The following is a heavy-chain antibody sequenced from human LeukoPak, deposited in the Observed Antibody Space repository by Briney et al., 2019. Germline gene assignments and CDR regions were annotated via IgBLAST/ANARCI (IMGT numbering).Heavy chain of an antibody. CDR2: INWNCDST. CDR3: ARKNPDYYDSSGFGAPIFDY. J-gene: IGHJ4*02. D-gene: IGHD3-22*01. Sequence: GGPLRLSCAASGFTFDDYGMIWLREAPGKGLESVFRINWNCDSTGYADSVKGRFTISRDNAKNSLYLQMNSLRAEDTALYYCARKNPDYYDSSGFGAPIFDYWGQGTLVTVSS. V-gene: IGHV3-20*04. CDR1: GFTFDDYG.